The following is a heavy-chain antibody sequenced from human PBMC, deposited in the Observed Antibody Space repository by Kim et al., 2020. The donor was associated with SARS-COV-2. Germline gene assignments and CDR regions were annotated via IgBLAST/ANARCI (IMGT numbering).Heavy chain of an antibody. CDR3: AREGDSSGYWGY. Sequence: SETLSLTCTVSGGSISSYYWSWIRQPPGKGLEWIGYIYYSGSTNYNPSLKSRVTISVDTSKNQFSLKLSSVTAADTAVYYWAREGDSSGYWGYWGQGPLVTVSS. V-gene: IGHV4-59*01. CDR2: IYYSGST. CDR1: GGSISSYY. D-gene: IGHD3-22*01. J-gene: IGHJ4*02.